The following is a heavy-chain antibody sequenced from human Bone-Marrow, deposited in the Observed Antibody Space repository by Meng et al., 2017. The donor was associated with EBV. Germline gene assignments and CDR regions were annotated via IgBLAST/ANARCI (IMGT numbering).Heavy chain of an antibody. CDR3: ARGDLTDAFDI. V-gene: IGHV4-34*01. J-gene: IGHJ3*02. CDR2: INHRGNS. Sequence: QVLVRRWGPGLLKPSETLSLTVAVYGGSFNGYYWTWIRQPPGKGLEWIGEINHRGNSYHNPSLKSRVTISVDTSKNQFSLRLSSVTAADTAVYYCARGDLTDAFDIWGQGTMVTVSS. CDR1: GGSFNGYY.